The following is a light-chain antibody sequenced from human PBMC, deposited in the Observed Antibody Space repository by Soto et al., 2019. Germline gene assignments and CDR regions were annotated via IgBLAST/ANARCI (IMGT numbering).Light chain of an antibody. CDR2: DAS. Sequence: DIQMTQSPSTLSASVGDRVTITCRASQSVSNWLAWYQQKPGKAPKLLIYDASTLESGVPSRFNGSGSGTEFTLTISSLQPDDFTTYYCQHYNSYSYTFGQGTKLEIK. CDR3: QHYNSYSYT. V-gene: IGKV1-5*01. J-gene: IGKJ2*01. CDR1: QSVSNW.